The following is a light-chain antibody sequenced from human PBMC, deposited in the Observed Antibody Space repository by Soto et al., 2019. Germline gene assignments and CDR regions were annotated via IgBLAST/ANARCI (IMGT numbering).Light chain of an antibody. CDR2: GAS. Sequence: EIVMTQSPATLSVSPVERATLSCRPSQSVNSRLAWYQHKPGQAPRLLIYGASTRATGIPARFSGGGSGTDFILTISRLEPEDFAVYYCQQFSSYPLTFGGGTKVDIK. J-gene: IGKJ4*01. V-gene: IGKV3-15*01. CDR1: QSVNSR. CDR3: QQFSSYPLT.